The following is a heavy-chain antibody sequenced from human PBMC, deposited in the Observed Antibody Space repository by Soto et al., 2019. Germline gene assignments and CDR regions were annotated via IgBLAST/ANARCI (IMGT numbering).Heavy chain of an antibody. J-gene: IGHJ5*02. D-gene: IGHD4-17*01. CDR3: VRGLWCTVTPTRDSWFAP. CDR1: GGSISSGGYY. V-gene: IGHV4-31*03. CDR2: IYSSGST. Sequence: SETLSLTCTVSGGSISSGGYYWSWIRQHPGKGLEWIGYIYSSGSTFYNPSLKSRVTISVDTSKNQFSLNLNSVTAADTAVYYCVRGLWCTVTPTRDSWFAPWGQGALVTVSS.